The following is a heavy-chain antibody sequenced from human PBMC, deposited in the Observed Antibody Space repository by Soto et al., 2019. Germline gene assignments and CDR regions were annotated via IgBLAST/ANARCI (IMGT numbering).Heavy chain of an antibody. V-gene: IGHV3-21*01. D-gene: IGHD3-10*01. J-gene: IGHJ4*02. CDR1: GFTLSCDW. Sequence: TGGALRLSCAAPGFTLSCDWMNWVPQAPGKGLEWVSSITSSSSYIYYADSVKGRFTISRDNAKNSLYLQMNSLRAEDTAVYYCARGFAAGYFDYWGQGTLVTVSS. CDR3: ARGFAAGYFDY. CDR2: ITSSSSYI.